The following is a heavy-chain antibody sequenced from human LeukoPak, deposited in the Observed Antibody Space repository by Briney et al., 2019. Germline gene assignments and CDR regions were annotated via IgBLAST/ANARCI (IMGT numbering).Heavy chain of an antibody. CDR3: AGASYDSSGVH. J-gene: IGHJ4*02. CDR1: GGSISSSSYY. CDR2: IYYSGST. D-gene: IGHD3-22*01. V-gene: IGHV4-39*07. Sequence: SETLSLTCTVSGGSISSSSYYWGWIRQPPGKGLGWIGSIYYSGSTYYNPSLKSRVTISVDTSKNQFSLKLSSVTAADTAVYYCAGASYDSSGVHWGQGTLVTVSS.